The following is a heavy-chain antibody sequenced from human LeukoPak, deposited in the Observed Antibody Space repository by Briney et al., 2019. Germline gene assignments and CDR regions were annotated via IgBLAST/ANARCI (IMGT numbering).Heavy chain of an antibody. V-gene: IGHV3-9*01. D-gene: IGHD7-27*01. J-gene: IGHJ4*02. CDR3: ALGSGPLDY. CDR2: ISWNSGSI. CDR1: GFTFDDYA. Sequence: GGSLRLSCAASGFTFDDYAMHWVRQAPGKGLEWVSGISWNSGSIGYADSVKGRFTISRDNAKNSLYLQMNSLRAEDTAVYYCALGSGPLDYWGQGTLVTVSS.